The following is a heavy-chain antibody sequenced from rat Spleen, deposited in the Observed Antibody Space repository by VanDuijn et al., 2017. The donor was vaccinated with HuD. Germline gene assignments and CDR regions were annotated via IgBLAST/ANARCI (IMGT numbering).Heavy chain of an antibody. Sequence: EVQLVESGGGLVQPGRSLKLSCEASGFIFSDYNMAWVRQAPKKGLEWVATIIYDGSRTYYRDSVKGRFTISRDDAKRTLYLQMNSLRSDDTATYYCSTHEGNSGFAFWGQPTLVTVSS. D-gene: IGHD1-10*01. J-gene: IGHJ3*01. CDR3: STHEGNSGFAF. V-gene: IGHV5S10*01. CDR2: IIYDGSRT. CDR1: GFIFSDYN.